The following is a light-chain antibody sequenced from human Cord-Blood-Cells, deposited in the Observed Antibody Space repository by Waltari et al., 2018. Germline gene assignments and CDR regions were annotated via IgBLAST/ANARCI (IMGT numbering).Light chain of an antibody. CDR1: QGISTY. J-gene: IGKJ3*01. Sequence: DIQLTQSPSFLSASVGDSVTITCRASQGISTYLAWYQQKPGKDPKLLIYAASTLQSGVPSRFSGSGSGTEFTLTISSVQPEDFATYYCQQLNSYPFTCGPGTKVDIK. CDR3: QQLNSYPFT. CDR2: AAS. V-gene: IGKV1-9*01.